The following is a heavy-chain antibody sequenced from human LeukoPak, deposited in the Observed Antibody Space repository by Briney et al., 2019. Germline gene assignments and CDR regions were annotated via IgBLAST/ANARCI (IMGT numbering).Heavy chain of an antibody. CDR1: GYIFTGYY. CDR3: ARQGYTGHSQGAADY. Sequence: ASVKVSCKASGYIFTGYYIHWVRQAPGQGLEWMGWINPNSGDTKYAQKFQGRVTMTTDTSTSTAHMELRSLRSDDTAVYYCARQGYTGHSQGAADYWGQGTLVTVSS. V-gene: IGHV1-18*01. J-gene: IGHJ4*02. CDR2: INPNSGDT. D-gene: IGHD4-23*01.